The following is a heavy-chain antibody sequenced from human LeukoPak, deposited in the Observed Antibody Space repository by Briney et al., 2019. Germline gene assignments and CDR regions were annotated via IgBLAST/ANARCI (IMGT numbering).Heavy chain of an antibody. CDR1: GGTFSSYA. J-gene: IGHJ5*02. V-gene: IGHV1-69*04. D-gene: IGHD2-15*01. CDR3: ARDKQYCSGGSCFYRGPSNWFDP. Sequence: SVKVSCKASGGTFSSYAISWVRQAPGQGLEWMGRIIPILGIANYAQKFQGRVTITADKSTSTAYMELSSLRSEDTAVYYCARDKQYCSGGSCFYRGPSNWFDPWGQGTLVTVSS. CDR2: IIPILGIA.